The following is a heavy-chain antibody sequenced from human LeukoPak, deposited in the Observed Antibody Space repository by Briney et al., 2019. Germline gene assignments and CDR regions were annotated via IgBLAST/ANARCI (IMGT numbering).Heavy chain of an antibody. J-gene: IGHJ4*02. CDR2: ISYSGST. CDR1: GGSISSYY. CDR3: ARGSKAAPGTFDY. D-gene: IGHD6-13*01. Sequence: PSETLSLTCTVSGGSISSYYWSWIRQPPGKGLEWIGYISYSGSTNYNPSLKSRVAISVDTSKNQFSLKLSSVTAADTAVYYCARGSKAAPGTFDYWGQGTLVTVSS. V-gene: IGHV4-59*01.